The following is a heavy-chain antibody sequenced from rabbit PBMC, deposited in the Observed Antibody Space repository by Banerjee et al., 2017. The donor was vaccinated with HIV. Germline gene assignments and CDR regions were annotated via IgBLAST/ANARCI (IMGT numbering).Heavy chain of an antibody. CDR3: ARAGAGAYAFGFNL. D-gene: IGHD6-1*01. CDR2: IYTTGGGT. V-gene: IGHV1S40*01. J-gene: IGHJ4*01. Sequence: QSLEESGGDLVKPGASLTLTCTASGIDFSSYYYMCWVRQAPGKGLEWIACIYTTGGGTWYASWAKGRFTISKTSSTTVTLQMTSLTAADTATYFCARAGAGAYAFGFNLWGPGTLVTVS. CDR1: GIDFSSYYY.